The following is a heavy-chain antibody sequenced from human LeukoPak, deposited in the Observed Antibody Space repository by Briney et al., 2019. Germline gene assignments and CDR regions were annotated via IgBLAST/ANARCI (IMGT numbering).Heavy chain of an antibody. CDR1: GGTFSSYA. CDR2: ISAYNGNT. V-gene: IGHV1-18*01. Sequence: GASVKVSCKASGGTFSSYAISWVRQAPGQGLEWMGWISAYNGNTNNAQKLQGRVTMTTDTSTSTAYMELRSLRSDDTAVYYCARDLGYCGGDCYSPIFDYWGQGTLVTVSS. CDR3: ARDLGYCGGDCYSPIFDY. D-gene: IGHD2-21*02. J-gene: IGHJ4*02.